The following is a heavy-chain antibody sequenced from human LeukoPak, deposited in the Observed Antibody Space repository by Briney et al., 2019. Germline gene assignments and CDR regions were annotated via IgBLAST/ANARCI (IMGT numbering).Heavy chain of an antibody. Sequence: TLSPTSTLSGGSTRSFWSWIRQPAGKGLDWIGRIYCSGIANYNPSLTSRVTISVGTSKNQFSLKLSSVTAADTAVYYCASVDDYGDYVFSGSSKRGYYFDFWGQGTLVTVSS. V-gene: IGHV4-4*07. J-gene: IGHJ4*02. CDR2: IYCSGIA. D-gene: IGHD4-17*01. CDR3: ASVDDYGDYVFSGSSKRGYYFDF. CDR1: GGSTRSF.